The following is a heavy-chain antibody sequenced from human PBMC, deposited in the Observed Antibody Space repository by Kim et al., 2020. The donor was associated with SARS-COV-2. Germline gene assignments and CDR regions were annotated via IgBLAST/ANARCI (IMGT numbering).Heavy chain of an antibody. CDR3: ARDPASFGDPFDY. J-gene: IGHJ4*02. Sequence: YNPSLKSRVTISVDTSKNQFSLKLSSVTAADTAVYYCARDPASFGDPFDYWGQGTLVTVSS. D-gene: IGHD3-10*01. V-gene: IGHV4-39*07.